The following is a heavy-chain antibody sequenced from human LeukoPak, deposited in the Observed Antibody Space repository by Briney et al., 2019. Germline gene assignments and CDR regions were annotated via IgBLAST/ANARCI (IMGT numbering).Heavy chain of an antibody. CDR1: GGSISSYY. CDR2: IYYSGST. J-gene: IGHJ4*02. Sequence: PSETLSLTCTVSGGSISSYYWSRIRQPPGKGLEWIGYIYYSGSTNYNPSLKSRVTISVDTSKNQFSLKLSSVTAADTAVYYCARETYDSSGYYYGYDYWGQGTLVTVSS. V-gene: IGHV4-59*01. D-gene: IGHD3-22*01. CDR3: ARETYDSSGYYYGYDY.